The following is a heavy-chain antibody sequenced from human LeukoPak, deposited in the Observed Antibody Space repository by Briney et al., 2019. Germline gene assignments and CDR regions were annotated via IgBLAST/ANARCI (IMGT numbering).Heavy chain of an antibody. J-gene: IGHJ4*02. Sequence: GGSLRLSCAASGFTFSSYSMNWVRQAPGEGLEWVSSISSSGGHIHYADSVRGRFTISRDNAQNSLYLQMNSLRTEDTAVYYCAREGDSGMERLAVDYWGQGTVVTVSS. V-gene: IGHV3-21*01. CDR2: ISSSGGHI. D-gene: IGHD5-18*01. CDR1: GFTFSSYS. CDR3: AREGDSGMERLAVDY.